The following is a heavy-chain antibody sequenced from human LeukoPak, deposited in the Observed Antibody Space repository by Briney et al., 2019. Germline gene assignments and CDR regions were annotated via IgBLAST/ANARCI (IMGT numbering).Heavy chain of an antibody. Sequence: SETLSLTCTVSGGSISSYYWSWIRQPPGKGLEWIGYIYYSGSTNYNPSLKSRVTMSVDTSKNQFSLKLSSVTAADTAVYYCTRLSHVAGAAKVSWFDPWGQGTLVTVSS. CDR2: IYYSGST. D-gene: IGHD1-26*01. CDR3: TRLSHVAGAAKVSWFDP. CDR1: GGSISSYY. J-gene: IGHJ5*02. V-gene: IGHV4-59*08.